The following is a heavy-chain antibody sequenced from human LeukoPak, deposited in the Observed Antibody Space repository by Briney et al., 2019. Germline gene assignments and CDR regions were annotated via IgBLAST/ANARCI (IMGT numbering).Heavy chain of an antibody. CDR3: ARQNFWSGYVDY. J-gene: IGHJ4*02. CDR1: GGSFSGYY. V-gene: IGHV4-34*01. D-gene: IGHD3-3*01. Sequence: SETLSLTCAVYGGSFSGYYWSWIRQPPGKGLEWIGEINHSGSTNYNPSLKSRVTISVDTCKNQFSLKLSSVTAADTAVYYCARQNFWSGYVDYWGQGTLVTVSS. CDR2: INHSGST.